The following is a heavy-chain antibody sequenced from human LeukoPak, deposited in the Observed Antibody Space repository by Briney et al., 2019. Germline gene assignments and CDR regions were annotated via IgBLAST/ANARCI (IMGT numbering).Heavy chain of an antibody. V-gene: IGHV4-38-2*02. D-gene: IGHD3-10*01. J-gene: IGHJ4*02. CDR1: GYSINNGYY. CDR3: ASGYYGSGTYYFDY. CDR2: IYHSGST. Sequence: SETLSLTCTVSGYSINNGYYWGWIRQPPGKGLEWIGSIYHSGSTYYKPSLKSRVTISVDTSKNQFSLKLSSVTAADTAVYYCASGYYGSGTYYFDYWGQGTLVTVSS.